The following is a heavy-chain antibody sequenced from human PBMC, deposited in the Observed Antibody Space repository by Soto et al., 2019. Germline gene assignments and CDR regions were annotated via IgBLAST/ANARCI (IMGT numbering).Heavy chain of an antibody. Sequence: EVQLLESGGGLVQPGGSLRLSCAASGLTFRSYAMSWVRQAPGKGLEWVSGINGFGDRTNYADSVKGRFTISRDNSKNTLYLQMNSLRVEDTAIYYCANVDWNDGKDAWGQGTTVTVSS. CDR3: ANVDWNDGKDA. CDR1: GLTFRSYA. D-gene: IGHD1-1*01. CDR2: INGFGDRT. J-gene: IGHJ6*02. V-gene: IGHV3-23*01.